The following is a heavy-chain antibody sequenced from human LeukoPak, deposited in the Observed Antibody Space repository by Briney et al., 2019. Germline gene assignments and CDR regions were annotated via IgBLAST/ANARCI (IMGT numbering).Heavy chain of an antibody. CDR3: ARKDYGGTPTFDY. Sequence: SQTLSLTCPVSGGSISSGGYYWSWIRQHPGKGLERIGYIYYSGSTYYNPSLKSRVTISVDTSKNQFSLKLSSVTAADTAVYYCARKDYGGTPTFDYWGQGTLVTVSS. V-gene: IGHV4-31*03. CDR1: GGSISSGGYY. CDR2: IYYSGST. D-gene: IGHD4-23*01. J-gene: IGHJ4*02.